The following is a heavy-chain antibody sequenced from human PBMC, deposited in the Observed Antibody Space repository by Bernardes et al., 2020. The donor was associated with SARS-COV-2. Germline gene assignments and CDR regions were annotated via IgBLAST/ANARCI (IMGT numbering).Heavy chain of an antibody. Sequence: ETLSFTSSVSGDSISSSSYYWGWIRQPPGKGLEWIGNIYYSGYTYYNPSLKSRVTISVDRSKNQFSLRLSSVTAADTAVYYCAREGRHTTMAKGPPDYWGQGTLVTVSS. V-gene: IGHV4-39*07. CDR1: GDSISSSSYY. J-gene: IGHJ4*02. CDR3: AREGRHTTMAKGPPDY. D-gene: IGHD5-18*01. CDR2: IYYSGYT.